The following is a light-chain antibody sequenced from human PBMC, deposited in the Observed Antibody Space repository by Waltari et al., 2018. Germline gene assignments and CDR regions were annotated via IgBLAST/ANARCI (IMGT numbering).Light chain of an antibody. CDR3: AAWDGRLDAWV. J-gene: IGLJ3*02. CDR2: NNK. CDR1: SSNIGLNT. V-gene: IGLV1-44*01. Sequence: QSVLTQPPSTSGPPGQRVTLSCSGRSSNIGLNTVNWYQHLPGTAPKLLIYNNKQGPSGVPDRFSGSKAGTSASLAISGRQSEDEADYYCAAWDGRLDAWVFGGGTKLTVL.